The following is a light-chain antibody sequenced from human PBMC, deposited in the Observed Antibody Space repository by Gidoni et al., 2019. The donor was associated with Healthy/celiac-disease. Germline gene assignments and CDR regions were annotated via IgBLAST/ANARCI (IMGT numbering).Light chain of an antibody. CDR3: QTWGTGIQV. CDR2: PNSDGSH. Sequence: QLVLTQSPSASASLGASVKLTCTLSSGHRSYAIAWHPQQPEKGPRYLMKPNSDGSHSKGGGIPDRFSGSSSGAERYLTISSLQSEDEADYYCQTWGTGIQVFGGGTKLTVL. J-gene: IGLJ3*02. CDR1: SGHRSYA. V-gene: IGLV4-69*01.